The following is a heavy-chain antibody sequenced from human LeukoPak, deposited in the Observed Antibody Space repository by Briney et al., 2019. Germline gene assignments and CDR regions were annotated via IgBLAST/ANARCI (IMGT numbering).Heavy chain of an antibody. V-gene: IGHV4-4*07. CDR1: GGSISSYY. CDR3: ARGGFWSGYPPGYYMDV. D-gene: IGHD3-3*01. J-gene: IGHJ6*03. Sequence: SETLSLTCTVSGGSISSYYWSWIRQPAGKGLEWIGRIYTSGSANYNPSLKSRVTMSVDTSKNQFSLKLSSVTAADTAVYYCARGGFWSGYPPGYYMDVWGKGTTVTVSS. CDR2: IYTSGSA.